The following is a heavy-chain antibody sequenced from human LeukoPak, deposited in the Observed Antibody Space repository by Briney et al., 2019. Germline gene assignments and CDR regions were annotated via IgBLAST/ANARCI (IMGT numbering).Heavy chain of an antibody. CDR2: ISGSGGST. D-gene: IGHD2-2*02. J-gene: IGHJ5*02. CDR1: GFTFSSYA. CDR3: AKVGVQLLYPGSWFDP. V-gene: IGHV3-23*01. Sequence: GGSLRLSCAASGFTFSSYAVSWVRQAPGKGLEWVSAISGSGGSTYYADSVKGRFTISRDNSKNTLYLQMNSLRAEDTAVYYCAKVGVQLLYPGSWFDPWGQGTLVTVSS.